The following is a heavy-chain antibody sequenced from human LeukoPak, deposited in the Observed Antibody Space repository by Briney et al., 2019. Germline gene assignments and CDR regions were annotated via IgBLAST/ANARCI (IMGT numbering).Heavy chain of an antibody. V-gene: IGHV4-61*02. CDR3: ATLVSTRYYFDY. D-gene: IGHD5/OR15-5a*01. Sequence: SETLSLTCTVSGGSISSGSYYWRWIRQPAGKGLEWIGRIYTSGSTNYNPSLKSRVTISVDTSKNQFSLKLSSVTAADTAVYFCATLVSTRYYFDYWGQGTLVTVSS. J-gene: IGHJ4*02. CDR1: GGSISSGSYY. CDR2: IYTSGST.